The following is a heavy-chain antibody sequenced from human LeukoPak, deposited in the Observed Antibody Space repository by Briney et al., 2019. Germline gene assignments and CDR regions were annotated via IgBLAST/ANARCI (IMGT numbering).Heavy chain of an antibody. V-gene: IGHV4-59*01. D-gene: IGHD6-19*01. CDR2: IYYSGST. CDR1: RGSISSYY. J-gene: IGHJ4*02. CDR3: ARVRSSGWFPFDY. Sequence: SETLSLTCTGSRGSISSYYWSWIRQPPGKGLEWIGYIYYSGSTNYNHSLNSRVSISVDTSKKQCSLKLSAVTAADTAVYYCARVRSSGWFPFDYWGQGTLVTVSS.